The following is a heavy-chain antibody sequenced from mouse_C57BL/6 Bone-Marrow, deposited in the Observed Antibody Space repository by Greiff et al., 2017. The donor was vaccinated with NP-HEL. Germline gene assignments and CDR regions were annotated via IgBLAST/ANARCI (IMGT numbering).Heavy chain of an antibody. CDR2: IRLKSDNYAT. Sequence: EVKLMESGGGLVQPGGSMKLSCVASGFTFSNYWMNWVRQSPEKGLEWVAQIRLKSDNYATHYAESVKGRFTISRDDSKSSVYLQMNNLRAEDTGIYYCTGDRNYGHYYAMDYWGQGTSVTVSS. CDR1: GFTFSNYW. J-gene: IGHJ4*01. CDR3: TGDRNYGHYYAMDY. V-gene: IGHV6-3*01. D-gene: IGHD2-5*01.